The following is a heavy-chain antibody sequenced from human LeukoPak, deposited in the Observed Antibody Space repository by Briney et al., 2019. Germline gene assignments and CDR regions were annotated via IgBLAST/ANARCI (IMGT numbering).Heavy chain of an antibody. V-gene: IGHV1-2*02. CDR1: GYTFTGYY. CDR2: INPNSGGT. Sequence: VASVTVSCKASGYTFTGYYMHWVRQAPGQGLEWMGWINPNSGGTNYAQKFQGRVTMARDTSISTAYMELSRLRSDDTAVYYCAREVSEGYCSGGSCIYFDYWGQGTLVTVSS. D-gene: IGHD2-15*01. CDR3: AREVSEGYCSGGSCIYFDY. J-gene: IGHJ4*02.